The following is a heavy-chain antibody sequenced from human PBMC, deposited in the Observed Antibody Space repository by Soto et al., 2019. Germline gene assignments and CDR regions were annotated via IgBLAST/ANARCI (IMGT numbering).Heavy chain of an antibody. V-gene: IGHV3-23*01. J-gene: IGHJ6*03. Sequence: PGGPLRRSCGTSGFTFNNYAMSWVRQAPGKGLEWVSAISGSGGSTYYADSVKGRFTISRDNSKNTLYLQMNSLRAEDTAVYYCIRLSSYYVDVWGKGTTVTVSS. CDR1: GFTFNNYA. CDR3: IRLSSYYVDV. D-gene: IGHD2-8*01. CDR2: ISGSGGST.